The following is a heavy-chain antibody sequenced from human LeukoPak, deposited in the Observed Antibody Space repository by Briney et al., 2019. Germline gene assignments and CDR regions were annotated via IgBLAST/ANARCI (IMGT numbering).Heavy chain of an antibody. CDR2: ISYDGSNK. J-gene: IGHJ4*02. CDR3: ARDGGSSGYYCGY. V-gene: IGHV3-30-3*01. D-gene: IGHD3-22*01. Sequence: GGSLRLSCAASGFTFSSYAMHWVRQAPGKGLEWVAVISYDGSNKYYADSVKGRFTISRDNSKNTLYLQMNSLRAEDTAVYYCARDGGSSGYYCGYWGQGTLVTVSS. CDR1: GFTFSSYA.